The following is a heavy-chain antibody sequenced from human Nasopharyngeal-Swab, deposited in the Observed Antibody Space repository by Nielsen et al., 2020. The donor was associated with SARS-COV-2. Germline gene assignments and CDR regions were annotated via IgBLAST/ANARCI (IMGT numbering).Heavy chain of an antibody. J-gene: IGHJ4*02. Sequence: SETLSLTCTVSGGSISSYYWSWIRQPPGKGLEWIGYIYYSGSTNYNPSLKSRVTISVDTSKNQFSLKLSSVTAADTAVYYCARHPPHHPYYDSSGYYDYWGQGTLVTVSS. CDR1: GGSISSYY. V-gene: IGHV4-59*08. D-gene: IGHD3-22*01. CDR2: IYYSGST. CDR3: ARHPPHHPYYDSSGYYDY.